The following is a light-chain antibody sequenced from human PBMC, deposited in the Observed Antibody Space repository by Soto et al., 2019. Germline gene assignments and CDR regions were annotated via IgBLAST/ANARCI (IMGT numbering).Light chain of an antibody. CDR3: QQRINWPLT. V-gene: IGKV3-11*01. CDR2: DAS. Sequence: EIVLTQSPATLSLSPGERATLSCRASQSVSSNLAWYQQKPGQAPRLLIYDASNRATGIPARFSGSGSGTDFTLTISSLEPEDFAVYYCQQRINWPLTFGGWTKVEIK. J-gene: IGKJ4*01. CDR1: QSVSSN.